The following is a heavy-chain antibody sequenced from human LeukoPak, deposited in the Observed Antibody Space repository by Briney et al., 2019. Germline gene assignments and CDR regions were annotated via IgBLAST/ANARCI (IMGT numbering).Heavy chain of an antibody. CDR3: ARASGVLRYFDWLHSHQTPFDY. CDR2: IIPIFGTA. V-gene: IGHV1-69*13. Sequence: SVKVSCKASGGTFSSYAISWVRQAPGQGLEWMGGIIPIFGTANYAQKFQGRVTITADESTSTAYMELSSLRSEDTAVYYCARASGVLRYFDWLHSHQTPFDYWGQGTLVTVSS. D-gene: IGHD3-9*01. J-gene: IGHJ4*02. CDR1: GGTFSSYA.